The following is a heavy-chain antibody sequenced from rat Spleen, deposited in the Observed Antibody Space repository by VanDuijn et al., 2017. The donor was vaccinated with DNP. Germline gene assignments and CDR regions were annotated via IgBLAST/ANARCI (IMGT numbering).Heavy chain of an antibody. CDR3: TTDLSGAFDY. CDR1: GFTFSDYA. Sequence: EVQLVESGGGLVQPGRSLKLSCAASGFTFSDYAMAWVRQAPAKGLEWVATISYNGGTPYYRDSVKGRFTISRDNAKSTLYLQMDSLRSEDTATYYCTTDLSGAFDYWGQGVMVTVSS. D-gene: IGHD3-1*01. V-gene: IGHV5-20*01. J-gene: IGHJ2*01. CDR2: ISYNGGTP.